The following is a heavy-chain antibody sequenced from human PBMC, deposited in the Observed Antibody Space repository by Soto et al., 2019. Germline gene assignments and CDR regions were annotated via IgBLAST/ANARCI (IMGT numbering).Heavy chain of an antibody. V-gene: IGHV4-34*01. Sequence: PSETLSLTCAVYGGSFSGYYWSWIRQPPGKGREWIGEINHSGSTNYNPSLKSRVTISVDTSKNQFSLKLSPVTAADTAVYYCARLEYRSSSGKGGYYYYYGMDVWGQGTTVTVS. D-gene: IGHD6-6*01. CDR2: INHSGST. CDR1: GGSFSGYY. J-gene: IGHJ6*02. CDR3: ARLEYRSSSGKGGYYYYYGMDV.